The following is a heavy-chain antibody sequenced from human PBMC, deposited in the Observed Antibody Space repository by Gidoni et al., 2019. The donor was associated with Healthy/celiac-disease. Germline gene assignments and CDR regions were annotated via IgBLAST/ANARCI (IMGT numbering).Heavy chain of an antibody. CDR2: INHSGST. J-gene: IGHJ6*02. V-gene: IGHV4-34*01. Sequence: QVQLQQWGAGLLKPSETLSLTCAVYGGSFSGYYWSWIRQPPGKGLEWIGEINHSGSTNYNPSLKSRVTISVDTSKNQFSLKLSSVTAADTAVYYCARERVAAAGRYYYYYGMDVWGQGTTVTVSS. CDR3: ARERVAAAGRYYYYYGMDV. D-gene: IGHD6-13*01. CDR1: GGSFSGYY.